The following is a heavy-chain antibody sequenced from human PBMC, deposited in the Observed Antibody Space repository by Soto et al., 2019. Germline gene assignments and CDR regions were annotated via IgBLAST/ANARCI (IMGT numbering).Heavy chain of an antibody. CDR2: IYYSGST. V-gene: IGHV4-59*08. D-gene: IGHD2-2*01. J-gene: IGHJ4*02. CDR1: GGSISSYY. Sequence: SETLSLTCTVSGGSISSYYWSWIRQPPGKGLEWIGYIYYSGSTNYNPSLKSRVTISVDTSKNQFSLKLSSVTAADTAVYYCARHRYCSSTSCPDRYSSSSDFDYWGQGTLVTVSS. CDR3: ARHRYCSSTSCPDRYSSSSDFDY.